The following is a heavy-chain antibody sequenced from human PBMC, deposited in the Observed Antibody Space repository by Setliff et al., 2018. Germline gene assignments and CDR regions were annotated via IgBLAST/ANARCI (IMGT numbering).Heavy chain of an antibody. J-gene: IGHJ6*02. V-gene: IGHV1-69*16. D-gene: IGHD2-21*02. CDR2: IIPILGTA. Sequence: SVKVSCKVSGYTLTELSRHWVRQAPGKGLEWMGGIIPILGTANYAQKFQGRVTITTDESTSTAYMELSSLRSEDTAVYYCARVVVVTAIPFYYYYGMDVWGQGTTVTVSS. CDR3: ARVVVVTAIPFYYYYGMDV. CDR1: GYTLTELS.